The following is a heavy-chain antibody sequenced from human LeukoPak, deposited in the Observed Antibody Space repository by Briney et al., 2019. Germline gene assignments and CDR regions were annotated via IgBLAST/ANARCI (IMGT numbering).Heavy chain of an antibody. V-gene: IGHV3-21*06. D-gene: IGHD3-10*01. CDR1: GFTFSSYS. CDR3: ARGRSITLLRGVALSDGFDF. Sequence: PGGSLRLSCAASGFTFSSYSMNWVRQAPGTGLEWVSFIDTSASYVYYGDSLKVRFAISRDSAKNSLYLQMNGLRAEDTAVYYCARGRSITLLRGVALSDGFDFWGQGAMVTVSS. CDR2: IDTSASYV. J-gene: IGHJ3*01.